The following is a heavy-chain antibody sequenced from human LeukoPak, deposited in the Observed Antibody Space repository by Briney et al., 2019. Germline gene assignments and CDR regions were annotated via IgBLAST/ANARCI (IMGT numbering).Heavy chain of an antibody. CDR2: ISGSGGST. D-gene: IGHD6-19*01. V-gene: IGHV3-23*01. CDR1: GFTFSSYA. J-gene: IGHJ6*02. CDR3: ARGASGWAYYYYYGMDV. Sequence: GGSLRLPCAASGFTFSSYAMSWVRQAPGKGLEWVSAISGSGGSTYYADSVKGRFTISRDNSKNTLYLQMNSLRAEDTAVYYCARGASGWAYYYYYGMDVWGQGTTVTVSS.